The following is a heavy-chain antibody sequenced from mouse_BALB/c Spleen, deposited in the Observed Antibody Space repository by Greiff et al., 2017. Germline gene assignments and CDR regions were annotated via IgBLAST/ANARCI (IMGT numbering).Heavy chain of an antibody. J-gene: IGHJ3*01. CDR2: ISNGGGST. CDR3: ARRDGYYWFAY. Sequence: EVQGVESGGGLVQPGGSLKLSCAASGFTFSSYTMSWVRQTPEKRLEWVAYISNGGGSTYYPDTVKGRFTISRDNAKNTLYLQMSSLKSEDTAMYYCARRDGYYWFAYWGQGTLVTVSA. D-gene: IGHD2-3*01. V-gene: IGHV5-12-2*01. CDR1: GFTFSSYT.